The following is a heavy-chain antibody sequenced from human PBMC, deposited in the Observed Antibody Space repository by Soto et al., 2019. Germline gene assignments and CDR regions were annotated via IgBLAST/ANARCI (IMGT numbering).Heavy chain of an antibody. D-gene: IGHD2-15*01. CDR3: ARVSAEYCSRGSCYSFDY. CDR1: GGTFSSYA. V-gene: IGHV1-69*01. J-gene: IGHJ4*02. Sequence: QVQLVQSGAEVKKPGSSVKVSCKASGGTFSSYAISWVRQAPGQGLEWMGGIIPIFGTANYAQKFQGRVTITADESTSTAYMELSSLRSEDTAVYYCARVSAEYCSRGSCYSFDYWGQGTLVTVSS. CDR2: IIPIFGTA.